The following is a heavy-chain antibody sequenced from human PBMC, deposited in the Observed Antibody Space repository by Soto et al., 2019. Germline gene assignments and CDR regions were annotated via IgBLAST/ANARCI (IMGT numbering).Heavy chain of an antibody. V-gene: IGHV1-69*01. CDR2: IIPIFGTA. Sequence: QVQLVQSGAEVKKPGSSVKVSCKASGGTFSSYAISWVRQAPGQGLEWMGGIIPIFGTANYAQKFQGRVTITADESTSTAYMELSSLRSEDTVVYYCARGDKITMVRGVIISPLGYFDYWGQGTLVTVSS. J-gene: IGHJ4*02. D-gene: IGHD3-10*01. CDR1: GGTFSSYA. CDR3: ARGDKITMVRGVIISPLGYFDY.